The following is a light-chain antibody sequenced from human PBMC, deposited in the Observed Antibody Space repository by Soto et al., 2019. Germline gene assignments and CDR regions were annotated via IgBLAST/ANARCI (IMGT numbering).Light chain of an antibody. V-gene: IGKV3-11*01. CDR2: DAS. CDR1: QSVSSY. J-gene: IGKJ5*01. Sequence: VMTQSPAALSVAPCKRATLSCRASQSVSSYLAWYQQKPGQAPRLLIYDASNRATGIPARFSGSGSGTDFTLTISSLEPEDFAVYYCQQAATFGQGTRLEIK. CDR3: QQAAT.